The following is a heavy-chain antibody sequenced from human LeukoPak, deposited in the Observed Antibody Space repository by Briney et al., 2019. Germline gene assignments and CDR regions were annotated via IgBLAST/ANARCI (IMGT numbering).Heavy chain of an antibody. V-gene: IGHV4-34*01. J-gene: IGHJ4*02. D-gene: IGHD5-12*01. CDR1: GGSFSGYY. CDR2: MYYRGNT. Sequence: SETLSLTCAVYGGSFSGYYWSWIRQPPGKGLEWVGHMYYRGNTFYNPSLKSRVTISVDTSKNQFSLKLSSVTAADTAVYYCAGEKRSDIVATYYFDYWGQGTLVTVSS. CDR3: AGEKRSDIVATYYFDY.